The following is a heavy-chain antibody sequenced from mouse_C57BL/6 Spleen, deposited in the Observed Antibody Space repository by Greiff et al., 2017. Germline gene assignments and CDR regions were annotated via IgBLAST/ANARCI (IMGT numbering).Heavy chain of an antibody. CDR3: ARFDYGSSSDY. D-gene: IGHD1-1*01. Sequence: QVHVKQSGAELARPGASVKLSCKASGYTFTSYGISWVKQRTGQGLEWIGEINPRSGNTYYNEKFKGKATLTADKSSSTAYMEIRSLTSEDSAVYFCARFDYGSSSDYWGQGTTLTVSS. J-gene: IGHJ2*01. CDR2: INPRSGNT. CDR1: GYTFTSYG. V-gene: IGHV1-81*01.